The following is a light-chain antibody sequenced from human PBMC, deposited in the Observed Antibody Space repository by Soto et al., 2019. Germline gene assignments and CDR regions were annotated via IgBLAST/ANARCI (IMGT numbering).Light chain of an antibody. Sequence: EIALTQSRATLSLSPGGRATLSCSASQSVSSYLAWYQQKPGQAHRLVIYDAANRATGMLARFSARGSGTDFSLTISSRAPEGFPGDYYYQRSSWRGFVFGPVTKVDIK. J-gene: IGKJ3*01. CDR1: QSVSSY. CDR2: DAA. V-gene: IGKV3-11*01. CDR3: YQRSSWRGFV.